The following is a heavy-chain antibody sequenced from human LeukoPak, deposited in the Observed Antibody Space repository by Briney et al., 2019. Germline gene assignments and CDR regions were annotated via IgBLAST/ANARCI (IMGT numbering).Heavy chain of an antibody. CDR2: INSDGSWT. CDR3: VSFYETY. CDR1: GFTFSSYG. Sequence: GGSLRLSCAASGFTFSSYGMHWVRQAPGKGLVWVSHINSDGSWTSYADPVKGRFTISKGNAKNTVYLQMNSLRAEDTAVYYCVSFYETYWGRGTLVTVSS. J-gene: IGHJ4*02. V-gene: IGHV3-74*01. D-gene: IGHD2/OR15-2a*01.